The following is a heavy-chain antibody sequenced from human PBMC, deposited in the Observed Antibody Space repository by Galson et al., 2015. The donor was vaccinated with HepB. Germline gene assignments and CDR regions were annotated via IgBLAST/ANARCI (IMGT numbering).Heavy chain of an antibody. Sequence: TLSLTCTVSGGSISSGGYYWSWIRQHPGKGLEWIGYIYYSGSTYYNPSLKSRVTISVDTSKNQFSLKLSSVTAADTAVYYCARVGPWELPSRVDYWGQGTLVTVSS. CDR1: GGSISSGGYY. V-gene: IGHV4-31*03. D-gene: IGHD1-26*01. J-gene: IGHJ4*02. CDR3: ARVGPWELPSRVDY. CDR2: IYYSGST.